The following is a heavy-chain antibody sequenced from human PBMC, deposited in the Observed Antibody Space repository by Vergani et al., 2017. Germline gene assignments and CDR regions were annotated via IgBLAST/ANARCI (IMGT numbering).Heavy chain of an antibody. V-gene: IGHV3-20*01. J-gene: IGHJ4*02. CDR2: INWNGGST. CDR3: ARGSGGLGAPPFDY. Sequence: EVQLVESGGGVVRPGGSLRLSCAASGFTFDDYGMSWVRHAPGKGLEWVSGINWNGGSTGYADSGKGRFTISRDNAKNSLYLQMNSLRAEDTALYHCARGSGGLGAPPFDYWGQGTLVTVSS. CDR1: GFTFDDYG. D-gene: IGHD3/OR15-3a*01.